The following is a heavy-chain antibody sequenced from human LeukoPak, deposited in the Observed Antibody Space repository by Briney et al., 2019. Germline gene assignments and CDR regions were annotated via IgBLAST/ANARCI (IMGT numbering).Heavy chain of an antibody. Sequence: SETLSLTCTVSGGSIGGYYWSWVRQPAGKGLEWIGRIHTNDGTNFNPSLKSRVTMSLDTSKNQFSLKLTSVTAADTAVYYCARGAATYDFQYWGQGTLVAVSS. CDR1: GGSIGGYY. J-gene: IGHJ1*01. CDR2: IHTNDGT. D-gene: IGHD6-25*01. V-gene: IGHV4-4*07. CDR3: ARGAATYDFQY.